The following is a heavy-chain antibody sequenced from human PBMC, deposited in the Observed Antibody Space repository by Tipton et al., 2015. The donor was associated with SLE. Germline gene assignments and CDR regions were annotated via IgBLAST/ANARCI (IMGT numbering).Heavy chain of an antibody. CDR1: GGSISTSNSY. V-gene: IGHV4-39*01. CDR3: ARHGSCQLLSADY. CDR2: FFYSGST. D-gene: IGHD2-2*01. J-gene: IGHJ4*02. Sequence: TLSLTCIVSGGSISTSNSYWGCIRQPPGKGLEWIGSFFYSGSTYYNPSLKSRVTISVDTSKNKFSLTLSSVTAADTAVYYCARHGSCQLLSADYWGQGTLVTVSS.